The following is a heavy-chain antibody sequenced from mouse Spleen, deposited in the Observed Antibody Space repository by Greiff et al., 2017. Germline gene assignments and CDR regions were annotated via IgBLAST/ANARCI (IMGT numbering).Heavy chain of an antibody. Sequence: EVQLQQSGPELVKPGASVKIPCKASGYTFTDYNMDWVKQSHGKSLEWIGDINPNNGGTIYNQKFKGKATLTVDKSSSTAYMELRSLTSEDTAVYYCARESHYYGSSYGDSAMDYWGQGTSVTVSS. CDR2: INPNNGGT. D-gene: IGHD1-1*01. CDR1: GYTFTDYN. J-gene: IGHJ4*01. V-gene: IGHV1-18*01. CDR3: ARESHYYGSSYGDSAMDY.